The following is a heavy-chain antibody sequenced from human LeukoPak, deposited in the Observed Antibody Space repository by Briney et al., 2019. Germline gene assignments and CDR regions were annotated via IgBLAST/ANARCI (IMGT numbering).Heavy chain of an antibody. Sequence: RASVKVSCKASGGTFSSYTISWVRQAPGQGLEWMGRIIPILGIANYAQKFQGRVTITADKSTSTAYMELSSLRSEDTAVYYCARDLGRNYYDSSKFDYWGQGTLATVSS. CDR3: ARDLGRNYYDSSKFDY. CDR1: GGTFSSYT. J-gene: IGHJ4*02. V-gene: IGHV1-69*04. CDR2: IIPILGIA. D-gene: IGHD3-22*01.